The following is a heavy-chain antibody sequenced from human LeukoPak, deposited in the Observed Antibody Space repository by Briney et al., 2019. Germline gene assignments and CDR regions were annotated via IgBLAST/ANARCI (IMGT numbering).Heavy chain of an antibody. V-gene: IGHV3-21*01. CDR2: ITRGGDYI. CDR1: GFTFNTFN. Sequence: GGSLRLSCAASGFTFNTFNMNSVRQPPGKGLEWVSSITRGGDYIYYADSVKGRFTTSRDNAKHSLSLQLNSLRVEDTAVYYCARGHYDVLAASYKWTPDYWGQGTLVTVSS. D-gene: IGHD3-9*01. J-gene: IGHJ4*02. CDR3: ARGHYDVLAASYKWTPDY.